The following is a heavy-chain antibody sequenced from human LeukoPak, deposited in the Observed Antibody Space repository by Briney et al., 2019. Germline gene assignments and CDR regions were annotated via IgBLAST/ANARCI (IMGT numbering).Heavy chain of an antibody. D-gene: IGHD1-7*01. CDR1: GYSFTDYW. CDR3: ARGAAGTIPDYYYFGMDV. V-gene: IGHV5-51*01. J-gene: IGHJ6*02. Sequence: GESLKISCKGSGYSFTDYWIVWVRQMPGKGLEWMGIIYPGDSDTRYSPSFQGQVTISADKSINTAHLQWSSLKASDTAMSYCARGAAGTIPDYYYFGMDVWGQGTTVTVSS. CDR2: IYPGDSDT.